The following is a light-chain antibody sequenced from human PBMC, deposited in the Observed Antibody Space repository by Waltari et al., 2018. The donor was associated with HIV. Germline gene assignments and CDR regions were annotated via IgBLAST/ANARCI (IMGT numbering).Light chain of an antibody. J-gene: IGLJ1*01. CDR2: EVS. V-gene: IGLV2-14*01. Sequence: QSALTQPASVSGSPGQSITISCTGTSSDVGGYNYVSWYQQHPGKAPKLMIYEVSNRPSGVSNRFSGSKSGNTASLTISGLQAEDEAEYYCSSYTSSSTSHVFGTGTKVTVL. CDR1: SSDVGGYNY. CDR3: SSYTSSSTSHV.